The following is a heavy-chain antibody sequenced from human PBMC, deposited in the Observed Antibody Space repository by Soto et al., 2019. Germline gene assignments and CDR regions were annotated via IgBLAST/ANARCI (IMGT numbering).Heavy chain of an antibody. J-gene: IGHJ2*01. CDR2: ISYDGSNK. Sequence: QVQLVESGGGVVQPGRSLRLSCAASGFTFCSYGMHWVRQAPGKGLEWVAVISYDGSNKYYADSVKGRFTISRDNSKNTLYLQMNSLRAEDTAVYYCAKMSYGQIYWYFDLWGRGTLVTVSS. V-gene: IGHV3-30*18. CDR3: AKMSYGQIYWYFDL. D-gene: IGHD4-17*01. CDR1: GFTFCSYG.